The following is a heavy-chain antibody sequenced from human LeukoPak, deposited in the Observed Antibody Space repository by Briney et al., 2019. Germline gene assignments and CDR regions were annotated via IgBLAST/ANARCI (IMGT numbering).Heavy chain of an antibody. D-gene: IGHD2-8*01. CDR3: ARVLLYSGFDP. Sequence: PSETLSLTCAVYGGSFSGYYWSWIRQPPGKGLEWIGEINHSGSTNYNPSLKSRVTISVDTSKNQFSLKLSSVTAADTAVYYCARVLLYSGFDPWGQGTLVTVSS. CDR2: INHSGST. CDR1: GGSFSGYY. V-gene: IGHV4-34*01. J-gene: IGHJ5*02.